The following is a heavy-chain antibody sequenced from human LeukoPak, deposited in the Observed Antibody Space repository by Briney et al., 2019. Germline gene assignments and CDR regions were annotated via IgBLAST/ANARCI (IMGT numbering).Heavy chain of an antibody. J-gene: IGHJ3*02. Sequence: GGSLRLSCVVSGFTFSPYPIHWVRQAPGKGLEFVSGISSDGVTTHYANSVKGRFTISRDNPRNTLYLQMGSLRVEDMAVYYCAIVGAISWTTLGDVFDIWGQGTMVIVSS. CDR1: GFTFSPYP. V-gene: IGHV3-64*01. D-gene: IGHD1-26*01. CDR3: AIVGAISWTTLGDVFDI. CDR2: ISSDGVTT.